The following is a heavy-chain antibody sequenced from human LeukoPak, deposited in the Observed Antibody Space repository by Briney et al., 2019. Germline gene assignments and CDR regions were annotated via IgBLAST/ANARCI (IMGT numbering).Heavy chain of an antibody. CDR3: AKDYSSGWYRGYFQH. CDR2: TSWNSGSI. Sequence: GGSLRLFCAASGFTFDDYAMHWVRQAPGKGLEWVSGTSWNSGSIGYADSVKGRFTISRDNAKNSLYLQMNSLRAEDMALYYCAKDYSSGWYRGYFQHWGQGTLVTVSS. V-gene: IGHV3-9*03. D-gene: IGHD6-19*01. CDR1: GFTFDDYA. J-gene: IGHJ1*01.